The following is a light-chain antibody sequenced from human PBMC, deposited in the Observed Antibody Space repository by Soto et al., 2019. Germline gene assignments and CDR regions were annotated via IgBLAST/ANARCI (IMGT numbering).Light chain of an antibody. J-gene: IGKJ2*01. CDR3: QQSYITPHT. CDR1: QSISNY. CDR2: AAS. Sequence: DIQMTQSPSSLSASVGDRVTITCRASQSISNYLNCYQQTPMKAPNLLIYAASSLQGGVPSRFSGSGSGTDFTLTISSLQPEDFATYFCQQSYITPHTFGQGTTLEIK. V-gene: IGKV1-39*01.